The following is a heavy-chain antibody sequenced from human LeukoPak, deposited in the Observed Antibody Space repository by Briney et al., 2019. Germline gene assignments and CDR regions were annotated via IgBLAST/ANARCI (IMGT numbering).Heavy chain of an antibody. J-gene: IGHJ5*02. CDR2: IYYSGST. D-gene: IGHD6-19*01. CDR3: ATSSGWYERNTWGGWFDP. CDR1: GGPIRSYY. V-gene: IGHV4-59*01. Sequence: SETLSLTCSVSGGPIRSYYWNWIRQPPGKGLEWIGYIYYSGSTNYNPSLKSRVSISVDTSKNQFSLKLRSVTAADTAVYYCATSSGWYERNTWGGWFDPWGQGTLVTVSS.